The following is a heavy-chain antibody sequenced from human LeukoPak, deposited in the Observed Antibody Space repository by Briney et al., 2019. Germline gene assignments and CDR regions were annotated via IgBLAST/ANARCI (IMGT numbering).Heavy chain of an antibody. J-gene: IGHJ4*02. CDR3: ARVVTIFGVAQNFDY. CDR2: IYYSGST. D-gene: IGHD3-3*01. V-gene: IGHV4-30-4*08. CDR1: GFTVSSNY. Sequence: LRLSCAASGFTVSSNYMSWVRQPPGKGLEWIGYIYYSGSTYYNPSLKSRVTISVDTSKNQFSLKLSSVTAADTAVYYCARVVTIFGVAQNFDYWGQGTLVTVSS.